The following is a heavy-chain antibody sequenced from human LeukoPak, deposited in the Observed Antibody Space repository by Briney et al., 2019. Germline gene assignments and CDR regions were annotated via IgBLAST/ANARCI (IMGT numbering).Heavy chain of an antibody. V-gene: IGHV1-2*02. Sequence: GASVKVSCKASGYTFTGYYMHWVRQAPGQGLECMGWINPNSGGTNYAQKFQGRVTMTRDTSISTAYMELSRLRSDDTAVYYCARAGPSPTPIVVVTADDGYFQHWGQGTLVTVSS. CDR2: INPNSGGT. J-gene: IGHJ1*01. CDR3: ARAGPSPTPIVVVTADDGYFQH. CDR1: GYTFTGYY. D-gene: IGHD2-21*02.